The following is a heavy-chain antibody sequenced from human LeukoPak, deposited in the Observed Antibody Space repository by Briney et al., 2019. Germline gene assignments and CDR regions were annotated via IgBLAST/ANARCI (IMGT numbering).Heavy chain of an antibody. J-gene: IGHJ3*02. V-gene: IGHV1-46*01. Sequence: ASVKVSCKASGYTFTSYYMHWVRQAPGQGLEWMGIINPSGGSTSYAQKFQGRVTMTRDTSTSTVYMELSSLRSEDTAVYYCAGPSIFGVVISPFGAFDIWGQGTMVTVSS. CDR2: INPSGGST. D-gene: IGHD3-3*01. CDR1: GYTFTSYY. CDR3: AGPSIFGVVISPFGAFDI.